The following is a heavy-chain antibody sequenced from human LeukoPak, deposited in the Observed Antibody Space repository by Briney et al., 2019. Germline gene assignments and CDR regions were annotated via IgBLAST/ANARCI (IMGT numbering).Heavy chain of an antibody. V-gene: IGHV3-7*01. D-gene: IGHD5-24*01. Sequence: PGGSLRLSCAASGFTFSSYWMSWVRQAPGKGLEWVANIKQDGSEKYYVDSVKGRFTISRDNAKNSLYLQVNSLRAEDTAVYYCATGRDGYNYPYYFDYWGQGTLVTVSS. CDR1: GFTFSSYW. CDR3: ATGRDGYNYPYYFDY. CDR2: IKQDGSEK. J-gene: IGHJ4*02.